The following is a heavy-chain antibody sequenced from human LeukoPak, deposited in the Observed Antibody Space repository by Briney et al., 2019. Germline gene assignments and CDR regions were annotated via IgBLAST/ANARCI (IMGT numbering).Heavy chain of an antibody. CDR2: IYRSGST. Sequence: SETLSLTCTVSGYSISSGYYWGWIRQPPGKGLEWIGSIYRSGSTYYNPSLKSRVTISVDTSKNQFYLKLSSVTAADTAVYYCASVGFGVEYYFDYWGQGTLVTVSS. CDR1: GYSISSGYY. V-gene: IGHV4-38-2*02. D-gene: IGHD3-10*01. CDR3: ASVGFGVEYYFDY. J-gene: IGHJ4*02.